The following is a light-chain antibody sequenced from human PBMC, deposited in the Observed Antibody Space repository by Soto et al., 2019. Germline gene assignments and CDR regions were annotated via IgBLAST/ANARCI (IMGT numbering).Light chain of an antibody. J-gene: IGLJ1*01. Sequence: QSALTQPASASGSPGQSITISCTGTSSDVGGYNYVSWYQQHPGKAPKLMIYDVSKRPSGVPDRFSGSKSGNTASLTVSGHLAEDEADYYCRSYTSSSNYVFGTGTKLTVL. CDR3: RSYTSSSNYV. V-gene: IGLV2-14*03. CDR2: DVS. CDR1: SSDVGGYNY.